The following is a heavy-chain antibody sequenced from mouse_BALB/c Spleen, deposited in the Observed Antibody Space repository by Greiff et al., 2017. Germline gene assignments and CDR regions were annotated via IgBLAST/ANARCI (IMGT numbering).Heavy chain of an antibody. Sequence: EVQLVESGGGLVQPGGSRKLSCAASGFTFSSFGMHWVRQAPEKGLEWVAYISSGSSTIYYADTVKGRFTISRDNPKNTLFLQMTSLRSEDTAMYYCARHYYYAMDYWGQGTSVTVSS. CDR2: ISSGSSTI. V-gene: IGHV5-17*02. CDR1: GFTFSSFG. CDR3: ARHYYYAMDY. J-gene: IGHJ4*01.